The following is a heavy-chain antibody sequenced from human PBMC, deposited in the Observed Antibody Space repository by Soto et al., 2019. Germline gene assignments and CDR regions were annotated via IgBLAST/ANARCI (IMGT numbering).Heavy chain of an antibody. Sequence: QVQLLQSGAELREPGSSVRVSCTPSGGTFVSSAFAWVRQAPGGKIEWMGGIIPILGSTKYAEKFLGRLTIRADDSSRTAYLELSSLKFDDTAVYFCAKKNPHSDSNKAWLEPWGQGTLVTVST. CDR2: IIPILGST. CDR1: GGTFVSSA. CDR3: AKKNPHSDSNKAWLEP. J-gene: IGHJ5*02. D-gene: IGHD2-8*01. V-gene: IGHV1-69*01.